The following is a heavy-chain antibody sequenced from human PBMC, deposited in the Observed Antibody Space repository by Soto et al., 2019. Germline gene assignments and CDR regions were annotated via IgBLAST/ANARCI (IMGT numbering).Heavy chain of an antibody. CDR2: INHSGST. CDR3: ARDKITGLFDY. V-gene: IGHV4-34*01. J-gene: IGHJ4*02. D-gene: IGHD2-8*02. Sequence: QVQLQQWGAGLFKPSETLSLTCAVYGGSFSCYYWTWIRQPPGTGLEWIGEINHSGSTNYNPSLKSRVTISVDTSKNQFSLKLTSVTAADTAVYYCARDKITGLFDYWGQGTLVTVSS. CDR1: GGSFSCYY.